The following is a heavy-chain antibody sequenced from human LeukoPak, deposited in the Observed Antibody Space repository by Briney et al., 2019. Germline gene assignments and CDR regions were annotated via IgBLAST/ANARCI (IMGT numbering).Heavy chain of an antibody. CDR1: GFTLSAYS. V-gene: IGHV3-11*04. Sequence: PGGSLNLSGAASGFTLSAYSMSWTRQPPGRGREGVSYIGSSGSTIYYADSVKGRFTISRDNAKNSLYLQMNSLRAEDAAVYYCARGKQRHCSSSSCYTESDYWGQGILVTVSS. D-gene: IGHD2-2*02. CDR2: IGSSGSTI. CDR3: ARGKQRHCSSSSCYTESDY. J-gene: IGHJ4*02.